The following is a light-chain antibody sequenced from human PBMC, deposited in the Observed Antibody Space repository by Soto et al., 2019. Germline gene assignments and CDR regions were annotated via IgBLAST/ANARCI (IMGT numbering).Light chain of an antibody. J-gene: IGKJ5*01. CDR1: QSLLYSDGDNY. Sequence: DIVMTQSRLSLGVTPGEPASISCTSSQSLLYSDGDNYLDXXLQKPGQSPQLRIYLAANRASGVHPRLTGRGSGTYFTLKISRVEAEDVDLYYPMPAQRIPNTIGQGARLHIK. V-gene: IGKV2-28*01. CDR2: LAA. CDR3: MPAQRIPNT.